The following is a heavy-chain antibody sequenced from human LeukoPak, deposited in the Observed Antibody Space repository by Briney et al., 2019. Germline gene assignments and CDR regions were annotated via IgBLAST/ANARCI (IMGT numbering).Heavy chain of an antibody. J-gene: IGHJ4*02. V-gene: IGHV1-69*04. Sequence: GASVKVSCKAYGGTFKSFAMNWARQAPGQGLEWMGRIIPILGIANYAQKFQGRVTITADKSTSTAYMELSSLRSEDTAVYYCALGGHDYGDYGAWGPSYWGQGTLVTVSS. CDR2: IIPILGIA. CDR3: ALGGHDYGDYGAWGPSY. D-gene: IGHD4-17*01. CDR1: GGTFKSFA.